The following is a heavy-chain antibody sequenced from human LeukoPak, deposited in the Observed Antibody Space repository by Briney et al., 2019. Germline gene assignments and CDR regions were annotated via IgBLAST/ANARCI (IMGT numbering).Heavy chain of an antibody. J-gene: IGHJ4*02. CDR2: IYSGGAT. Sequence: PGGSLRLSCAASGFTVSRNYMTWVRQAPGKGLEWVSVIYSGGATYYADSVKGRFTISRDNSKNTLYLQMNSLRAEDTAVYYCARTSGYPYNFDNWGQGTRVTVSS. V-gene: IGHV3-53*01. D-gene: IGHD3-22*01. CDR3: ARTSGYPYNFDN. CDR1: GFTVSRNY.